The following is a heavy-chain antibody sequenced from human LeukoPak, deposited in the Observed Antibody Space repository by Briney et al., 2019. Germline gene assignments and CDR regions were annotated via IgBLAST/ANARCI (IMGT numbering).Heavy chain of an antibody. Sequence: SQTLSLTCTVSGGSISSYYWSWIRQPPGKGLEWIGYIYYSGSTNYNPSLKSRVTISVDTSKNQFSLKLSSVTAADTAVYYCARGGVVAALYNWFDPWGQGTLVTVSS. D-gene: IGHD2-15*01. CDR2: IYYSGST. CDR1: GGSISSYY. J-gene: IGHJ5*02. CDR3: ARGGVVAALYNWFDP. V-gene: IGHV4-59*01.